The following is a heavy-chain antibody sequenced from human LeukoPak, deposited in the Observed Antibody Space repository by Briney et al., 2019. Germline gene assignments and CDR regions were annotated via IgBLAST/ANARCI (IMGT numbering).Heavy chain of an antibody. J-gene: IGHJ4*02. CDR3: AKLIPAYYDFWSGNFDY. CDR2: ISYDGSNK. Sequence: GRSLRLSCAASGFTFSSYGMHWVRQAPGKGLGWVAVISYDGSNKYYADSVKGRFTISRDNSKNTLYLQMNSLRAEDTAVYYCAKLIPAYYDFWSGNFDYWGQGTLVTVSS. CDR1: GFTFSSYG. V-gene: IGHV3-30*18. D-gene: IGHD3-3*01.